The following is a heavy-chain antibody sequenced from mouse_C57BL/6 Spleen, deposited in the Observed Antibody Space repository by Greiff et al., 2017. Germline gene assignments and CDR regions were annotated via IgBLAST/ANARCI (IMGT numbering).Heavy chain of an antibody. CDR3: ASDYDSWFAY. Sequence: VQLQQPGAELVRPGSSVKLSCKASGYTFTSYWMHWVKQRPIKGLEWIGNIDPSDSETHYNQKFKDKATLTVDKYSSTAYMQLSRLTSEDSAVYYCASDYDSWFAYWGQGTLGTVSA. CDR1: GYTFTSYW. J-gene: IGHJ3*01. V-gene: IGHV1-52*01. CDR2: IDPSDSET. D-gene: IGHD2-4*01.